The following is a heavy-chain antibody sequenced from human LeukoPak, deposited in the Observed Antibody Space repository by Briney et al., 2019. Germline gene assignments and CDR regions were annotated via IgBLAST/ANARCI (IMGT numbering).Heavy chain of an antibody. CDR3: ARDTVPGQIYFDH. V-gene: IGHV3-11*01. J-gene: IGHJ4*02. Sequence: GGSLRLSCAASGFTFSDFYMSWIRQAPGKGLEWVSFISPSGSSIHYADSVKGRFTISRDNAKNSLYLQMDSLRVEDTAVYYCARDTVPGQIYFDHWGQGTLVTVSS. CDR2: ISPSGSSI. CDR1: GFTFSDFY. D-gene: IGHD6-19*01.